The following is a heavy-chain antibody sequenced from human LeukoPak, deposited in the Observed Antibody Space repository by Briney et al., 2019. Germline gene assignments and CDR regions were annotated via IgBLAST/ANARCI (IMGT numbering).Heavy chain of an antibody. J-gene: IGHJ5*02. V-gene: IGHV1-18*01. CDR2: ISAYNGNT. CDR3: ARVGIGYYDSSGLDP. D-gene: IGHD3-22*01. CDR1: GYTFTSYG. Sequence: ASVKVSCKASGYTFTSYGSSWVRQAPGQGLEWMGWISAYNGNTNYAQKLQGRVTMTTDTSTSTAYMELRSLRSDDTAVYYCARVGIGYYDSSGLDPWGQGTLVTVSS.